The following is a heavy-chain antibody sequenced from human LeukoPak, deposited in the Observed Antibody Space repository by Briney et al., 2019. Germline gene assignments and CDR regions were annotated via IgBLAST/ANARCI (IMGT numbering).Heavy chain of an antibody. CDR3: ASWGEGALDN. CDR1: GFTFSSYW. D-gene: IGHD1-26*01. Sequence: GGSLRLSCAASGFTFSSYWMHWVRQAPGKGLEWISYISTSTATIYYANSVKGRFTISRDNAKKSLYLQMNSLRVEDMGVYYCASWGEGALDNWGQGTLVTVSS. CDR2: ISTSTATI. V-gene: IGHV3-48*01. J-gene: IGHJ4*02.